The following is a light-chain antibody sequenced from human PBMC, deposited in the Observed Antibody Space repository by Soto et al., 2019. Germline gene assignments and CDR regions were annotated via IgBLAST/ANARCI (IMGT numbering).Light chain of an antibody. J-gene: IGLJ2*01. Sequence: QSVLTQPPSASGSPGQSVTISCTGTSSDVGGYNYVSWYQQYPGKAPKLMIYEVNKRPSGVPDRFSGSKSGNTASLTVSGLQAEDEADYYCPSYAGSKIVVFGGGTKLTVL. CDR3: PSYAGSKIVV. CDR1: SSDVGGYNY. V-gene: IGLV2-8*01. CDR2: EVN.